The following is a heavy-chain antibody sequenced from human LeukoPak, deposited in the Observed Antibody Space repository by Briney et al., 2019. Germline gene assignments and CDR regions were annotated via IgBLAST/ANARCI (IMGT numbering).Heavy chain of an antibody. CDR3: AKGLYGSGSYYNCPFDY. V-gene: IGHV3-23*01. D-gene: IGHD3-10*01. CDR1: GFTFSSYA. CDR2: ISGSGGST. J-gene: IGHJ4*02. Sequence: GGSLRLSCAASGFTFSSYAMSWVRQAPGKGLEWVSAISGSGGSTYYADSVKGRFTISRDNSKNTLYLQMNSLRAEDTTVYYCAKGLYGSGSYYNCPFDYWGQGTLVTVSS.